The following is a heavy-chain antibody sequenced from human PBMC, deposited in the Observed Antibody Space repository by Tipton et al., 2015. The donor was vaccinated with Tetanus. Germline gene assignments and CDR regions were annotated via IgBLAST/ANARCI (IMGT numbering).Heavy chain of an antibody. J-gene: IGHJ4*02. D-gene: IGHD3-10*01. CDR3: VRGRGSGAQSFGFEH. V-gene: IGHV4-30-2*06. CDR2: IYHTGST. Sequence: TLSLTCAVSGALLSTGGYSWGWIRQSPGQGLEWIGYIYHTGSTYYNPSLRSRVTISAVGSKNHISLKLTAVTAADAGVYFCVRGRGSGAQSFGFEHWGRGTQAIVSS. CDR1: GALLSTGGYS.